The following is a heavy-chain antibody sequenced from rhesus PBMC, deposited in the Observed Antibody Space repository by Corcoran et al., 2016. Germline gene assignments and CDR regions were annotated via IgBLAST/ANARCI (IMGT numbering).Heavy chain of an antibody. CDR2: IYDGRGGT. J-gene: IGHJ5-2*02. V-gene: IGHV4-147*01. D-gene: IGHD1-44*02. CDR3: ARGPRSHNSLDV. Sequence: QVQLQESGQGLVKPSETLSLTCAVSGGSISSNYWSWLRQSLGKGLEWIGYIYDGRGGTSHNPSLERRLTISTDSSKNQFSLRLSSVTAVDTAVYYCARGPRSHNSLDVWGRGVLVTVSS. CDR1: GGSISSNY.